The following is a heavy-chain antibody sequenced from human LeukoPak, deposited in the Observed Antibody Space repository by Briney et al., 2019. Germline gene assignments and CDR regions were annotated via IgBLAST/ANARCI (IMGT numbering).Heavy chain of an antibody. CDR1: GGSISSGGYY. CDR2: IYYSGST. Sequence: SETLSLTCTVSGGSISSGGYYWSWIRQHPGKGLEWIGYIYYSGSTYYNPSLKSRVTISVDTSKYQFSLKLSSVTAADTAVYYCARGTYDSSGYYYFDYWGQGTLVTVSS. CDR3: ARGTYDSSGYYYFDY. J-gene: IGHJ4*02. V-gene: IGHV4-31*03. D-gene: IGHD3-22*01.